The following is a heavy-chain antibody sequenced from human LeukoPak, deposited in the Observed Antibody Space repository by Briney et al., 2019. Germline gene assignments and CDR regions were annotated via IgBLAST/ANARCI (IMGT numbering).Heavy chain of an antibody. CDR1: GFTFSRYN. D-gene: IGHD1-26*01. CDR2: ISKSRNYI. V-gene: IGHV3-21*01. Sequence: GGSLRLSCAASGFTFSRYNMNWVRQAPGQGLEWVACISKSRNYIYYADSVKGRFTISRDNAKNSLYLQMDSLGPEDTAVYYCARDPYSGNYGNDYYYYMDVWGKGTTVTISS. CDR3: ARDPYSGNYGNDYYYYMDV. J-gene: IGHJ6*03.